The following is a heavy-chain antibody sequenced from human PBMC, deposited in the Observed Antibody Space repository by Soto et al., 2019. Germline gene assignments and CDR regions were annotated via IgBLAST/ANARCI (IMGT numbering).Heavy chain of an antibody. V-gene: IGHV3-30-3*01. D-gene: IGHD3-10*01. Sequence: QVQLVESGGGVVQPGRSLRLSCATSGFTFSSYLIHWVRQTPDKGLEWVAFISGDGSNEYYADSVKGRFTISRDNSKNTLYLEMNSLRAEDTAVYYCARDDEGGSDCDLGYWGQGTLVTVSS. CDR2: ISGDGSNE. CDR1: GFTFSSYL. CDR3: ARDDEGGSDCDLGY. J-gene: IGHJ4*02.